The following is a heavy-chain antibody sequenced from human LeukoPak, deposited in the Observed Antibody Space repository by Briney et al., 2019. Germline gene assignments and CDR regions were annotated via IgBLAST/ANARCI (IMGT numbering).Heavy chain of an antibody. Sequence: SETLSLTCTVSGGSINSYYWSWIRQPPGKGLEWIGHIHYSGSTNYNPSLNSRLTILVDTSKNQFSLKLTSVTAADTAVYYCAREQWLAGDAFDIWGQGTMVTVSS. D-gene: IGHD6-19*01. J-gene: IGHJ3*02. CDR1: GGSINSYY. V-gene: IGHV4-59*01. CDR2: IHYSGST. CDR3: AREQWLAGDAFDI.